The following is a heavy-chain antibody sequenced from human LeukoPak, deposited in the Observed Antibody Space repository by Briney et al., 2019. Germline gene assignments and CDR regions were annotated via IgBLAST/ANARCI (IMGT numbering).Heavy chain of an antibody. CDR2: IYHSGST. CDR1: GYSISSGYY. Sequence: SETLSLTCAVSGYSISSGYYWGWIRQPPGKGLEWIGSIYHSGSTYYNPCLKSRVTISVDTSKNQFSLKLSSVTAADTAVYYCARDKGVARKGYFDYWGQGTLVTVSS. CDR3: ARDKGVARKGYFDY. V-gene: IGHV4-38-2*02. J-gene: IGHJ4*02. D-gene: IGHD5-12*01.